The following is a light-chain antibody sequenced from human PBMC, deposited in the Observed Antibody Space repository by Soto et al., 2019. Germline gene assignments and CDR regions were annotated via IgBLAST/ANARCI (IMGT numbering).Light chain of an antibody. CDR1: SSDIGGYNY. V-gene: IGLV2-11*01. Sequence: QSALTQPRSVSGSPGQSVTISCTATSSDIGGYNYVSWYQHHPAKAPKLIIYDVYKWPSGVPGRFSGFKSGNTASLTIPGLQADDEVIYYCCSYTVRFSFVLGGGTKLTVL. CDR2: DVY. J-gene: IGLJ1*01. CDR3: CSYTVRFSFV.